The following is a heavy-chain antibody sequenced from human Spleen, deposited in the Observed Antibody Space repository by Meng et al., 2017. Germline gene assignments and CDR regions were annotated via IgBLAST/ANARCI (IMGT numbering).Heavy chain of an antibody. V-gene: IGHV4-39*01. CDR1: GVSISSRSYY. Sequence: QVQLQESGPGRVKPSETLSLTCIVSGVSISSRSYYWGWIRQPPGKGLEWIGTMSYFGGTTNYNPSLKSRIITSGDTAKNQFSLELSSVTAADTAVYYCARRNYPYYFDYWGQGILVTVSS. D-gene: IGHD5-24*01. CDR2: MSYFGGTT. CDR3: ARRNYPYYFDY. J-gene: IGHJ4*02.